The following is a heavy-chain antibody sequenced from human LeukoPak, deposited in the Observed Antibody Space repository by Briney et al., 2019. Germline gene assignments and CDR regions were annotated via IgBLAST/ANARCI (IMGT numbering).Heavy chain of an antibody. Sequence: ASVKVSCKASGYTFTSYDINWVRQATGQGLEWMGWMNPNSGNTGYAQKFQGRVTMTRNTSISTAYMELSSLRSEDTAVYYCARGGGAGYTYGRYYFDYWGQGTLVTVSS. J-gene: IGHJ4*02. CDR1: GYTFTSYD. V-gene: IGHV1-8*01. CDR2: MNPNSGNT. CDR3: ARGGGAGYTYGRYYFDY. D-gene: IGHD5-18*01.